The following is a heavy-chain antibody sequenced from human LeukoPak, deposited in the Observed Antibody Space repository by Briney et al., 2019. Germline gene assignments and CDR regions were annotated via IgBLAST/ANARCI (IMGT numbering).Heavy chain of an antibody. CDR2: IYYSGST. CDR3: ARTASQWGLQGFDP. D-gene: IGHD2-8*01. J-gene: IGHJ5*02. Sequence: PSETLSLTCTVSGGSISSGGYYWSWIRQHPGKGLEGIGYIYYSGSTYYNPSLKSRVTISVDTSKNQFSLKLGSVTAADTAVYYCARTASQWGLQGFDPWGQGTLVTVSS. V-gene: IGHV4-31*03. CDR1: GGSISSGGYY.